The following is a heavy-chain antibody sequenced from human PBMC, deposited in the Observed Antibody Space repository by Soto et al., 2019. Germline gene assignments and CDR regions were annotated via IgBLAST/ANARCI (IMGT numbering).Heavy chain of an antibody. CDR2: INGGSTDI. CDR1: GFTFNSYS. CDR3: ATRVQYNYGYEGYYFDS. V-gene: IGHV3-21*01. J-gene: IGHJ4*02. Sequence: PGGSLRLSCAASGFTFNSYSMNWVRQAPGKGLEWVSSINGGSTDIYYADSLKGRFTISRDNAKNSLYLQIHSLRAEDTAVYYCATRVQYNYGYEGYYFDSWGQGALVTVSS. D-gene: IGHD5-18*01.